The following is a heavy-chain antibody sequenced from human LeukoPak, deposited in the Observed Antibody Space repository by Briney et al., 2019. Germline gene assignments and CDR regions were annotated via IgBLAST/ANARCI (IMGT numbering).Heavy chain of an antibody. CDR2: IYTSGST. D-gene: IGHD3-3*01. V-gene: IGHV4-61*02. J-gene: IGHJ4*02. Sequence: SQTLSLTCTVSGGSISSGSYYWSWIRQPAGKGLEWIGRIYTSGSTNYNPSLKSRVTISVDTSKNQFSLKLSSVTAADTAVYYCATHGRDFWSGARFDYWGQGTLVTVSS. CDR1: GGSISSGSYY. CDR3: ATHGRDFWSGARFDY.